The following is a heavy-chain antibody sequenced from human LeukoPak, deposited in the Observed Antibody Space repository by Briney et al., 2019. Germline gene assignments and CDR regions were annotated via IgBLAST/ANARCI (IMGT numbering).Heavy chain of an antibody. CDR1: GFTFSSYA. Sequence: GGSLRLSCAASGFTFSSYAMSWVRQAPGKGLEWVSAISGSGGSTYYADSVKGRFIISRDNSKNTLYLQMNSLRAEDTAVYYCAKDRSSAPYYFDYWGQGTLVTVSS. V-gene: IGHV3-23*01. D-gene: IGHD6-6*01. CDR2: ISGSGGST. J-gene: IGHJ4*02. CDR3: AKDRSSAPYYFDY.